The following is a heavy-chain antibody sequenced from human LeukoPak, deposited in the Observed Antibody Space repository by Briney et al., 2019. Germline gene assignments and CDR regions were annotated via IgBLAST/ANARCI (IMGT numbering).Heavy chain of an antibody. V-gene: IGHV1-18*01. D-gene: IGHD2-2*01. CDR1: GYTFTSYG. Sequence: ASVKVSCKASGYTFTSYGISWVRQAPGQGLEWMGWISAYNGNTNYAQKLQGRVTMTTDTSTSTAYMELRSLRSDDTAVYYCARECCSSTSCYGAWFDPWGRGTLVTVSS. CDR3: ARECCSSTSCYGAWFDP. J-gene: IGHJ5*02. CDR2: ISAYNGNT.